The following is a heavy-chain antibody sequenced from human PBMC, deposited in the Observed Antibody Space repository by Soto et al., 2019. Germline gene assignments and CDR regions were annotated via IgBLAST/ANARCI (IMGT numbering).Heavy chain of an antibody. Sequence: SLTCTVSGDSMGTGGHYYNWIRQVPGKGLEWIGYIYYSGATHYSPSLRPRATISRDTSKNQFSLTLMSVTAADTALYYCARDKDLRPTDWAYWGQGIQVTVSS. V-gene: IGHV4-31*03. CDR1: GDSMGTGGHY. J-gene: IGHJ4*02. CDR2: IYYSGAT. D-gene: IGHD3-9*01. CDR3: ARDKDLRPTDWAY.